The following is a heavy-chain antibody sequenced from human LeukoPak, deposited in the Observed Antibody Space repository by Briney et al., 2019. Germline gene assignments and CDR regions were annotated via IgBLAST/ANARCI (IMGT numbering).Heavy chain of an antibody. J-gene: IGHJ4*02. Sequence: GGSLRLSCAASGFTFSSYWMHWVRQAPGKGLVWVSRINSDGSSTSYADSVKGRFTISRDNAKNTLYLQMNSLRAEDTAVYYCATTSGDYDILTGSNPGYWGQGTLVTASS. V-gene: IGHV3-74*01. CDR1: GFTFSSYW. D-gene: IGHD3-9*01. CDR2: INSDGSST. CDR3: ATTSGDYDILTGSNPGY.